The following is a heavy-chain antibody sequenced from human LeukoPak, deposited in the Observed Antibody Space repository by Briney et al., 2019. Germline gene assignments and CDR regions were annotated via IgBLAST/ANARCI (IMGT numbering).Heavy chain of an antibody. J-gene: IGHJ4*02. CDR3: ARDLTTVTFDY. CDR2: IKQDGSEK. V-gene: IGHV3-7*01. CDR1: GFTLSIYW. D-gene: IGHD4-11*01. Sequence: GGSLRLSCAASGFTLSIYWMSWVRQAPGKGLEWVANIKQDGSEKYYVDSVKGRFTISRDNAKNSLYLQMNSLRAEDTAVYYCARDLTTVTFDYWGQGTLVTVSS.